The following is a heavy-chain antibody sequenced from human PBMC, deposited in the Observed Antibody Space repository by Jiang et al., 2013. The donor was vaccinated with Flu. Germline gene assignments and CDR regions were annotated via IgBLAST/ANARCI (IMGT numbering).Heavy chain of an antibody. V-gene: IGHV2-70*01. CDR3: ARNLYGSSGYYYVGFDY. CDR2: IDWEGDK. Sequence: KPTQTLTLTCTFSGFSLSTSGMCVSWIRQPPGKALEWLALIDWEGDKYYSASLKTRLTISKDTSKNQVVLTLTNMDPVDTATYYCARNLYGSSGYYYVGFDYWGQGTLVTVSS. J-gene: IGHJ4*02. CDR1: GFSLSTSGMC. D-gene: IGHD3-22*01.